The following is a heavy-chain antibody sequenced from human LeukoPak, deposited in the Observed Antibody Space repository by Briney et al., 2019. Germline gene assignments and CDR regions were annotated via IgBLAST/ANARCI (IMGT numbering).Heavy chain of an antibody. CDR3: ARGRGVSLDY. CDR2: INSEGSSI. CDR1: GLTISNYW. D-gene: IGHD3-10*01. V-gene: IGHV3-74*01. J-gene: IGHJ4*02. Sequence: PGGSLRLFCAASGLTISNYWMHWVRQAPGKGLVWVSRINSEGSSISYADSVKGRFTISRDNAKNTLNLQMNSLRAEDTAVYYCARGRGVSLDYWGQRALVTVS.